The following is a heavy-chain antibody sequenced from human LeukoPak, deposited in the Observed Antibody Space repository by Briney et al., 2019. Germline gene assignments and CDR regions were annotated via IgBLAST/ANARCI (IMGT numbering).Heavy chain of an antibody. V-gene: IGHV3-74*01. CDR1: GFSFSTHW. CDR2: INSDGSAT. Sequence: HPGGSQRLSCAASGFSFSTHWMHWVRQAPGKGLVYVAQINSDGSATAYADSVKGRFTISRDNAKNTLYLEMSSLRAEDTAVYYCGSLTVVARDHWGQGTLVTVSS. CDR3: GSLTVVARDH. J-gene: IGHJ4*02. D-gene: IGHD3-22*01.